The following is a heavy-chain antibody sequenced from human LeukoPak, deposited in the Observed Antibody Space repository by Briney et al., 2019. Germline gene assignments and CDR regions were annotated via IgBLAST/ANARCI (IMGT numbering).Heavy chain of an antibody. Sequence: GGSLRLSCAASGLIFRNYGMHWVRQAPGKGLEWVANIKQDGSEKYYVDSVKGRFTISRDNAKNSLYLQMNSLRAEDTAVYYCARGRGYSYGTLHYYYMDVWGKGTTVTVSS. CDR2: IKQDGSEK. V-gene: IGHV3-7*01. CDR1: GLIFRNYG. J-gene: IGHJ6*03. D-gene: IGHD5-18*01. CDR3: ARGRGYSYGTLHYYYMDV.